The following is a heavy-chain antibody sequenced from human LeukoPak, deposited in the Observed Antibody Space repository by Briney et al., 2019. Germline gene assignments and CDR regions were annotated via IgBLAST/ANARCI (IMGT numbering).Heavy chain of an antibody. V-gene: IGHV3-48*03. J-gene: IGHJ6*04. CDR1: GFTFSSYE. CDR3: ARYIVVVPAARPYYYYYGMDV. CDR2: ISSSGSTI. D-gene: IGHD2-2*01. Sequence: QPGGSLRPSCAASGFTFSSYEMNWVRQAPGKGLEWVSYISSSGSTIYYADSVKGRFTISRDNAKNSLYLQMNSLRAEDTAVYYCARYIVVVPAARPYYYYYGMDVWGKGTTVTVSS.